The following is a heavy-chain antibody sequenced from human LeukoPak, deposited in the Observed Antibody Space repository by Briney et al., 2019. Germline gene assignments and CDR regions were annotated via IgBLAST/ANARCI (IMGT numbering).Heavy chain of an antibody. D-gene: IGHD3-10*01. J-gene: IGHJ4*02. CDR3: TTITMIREHEDY. V-gene: IGHV3-15*01. CDR2: IKSRTDGGTT. CDR1: GFTFSKAW. Sequence: GGSLRLSCAASGFTFSKAWMSWVRQAPGKGLEWVGGIKSRTDGGTTDYGAPVKGRFTISRDDSKNTLSLQMNSLKIEDTAVYYCTTITMIREHEDYWGQGTLVTVSS.